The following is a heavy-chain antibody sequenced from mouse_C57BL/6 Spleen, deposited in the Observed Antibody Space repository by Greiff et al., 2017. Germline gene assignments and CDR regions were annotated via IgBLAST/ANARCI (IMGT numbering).Heavy chain of an antibody. CDR3: ARAPFRDYDGDYYAMDY. J-gene: IGHJ4*01. CDR1: GFTFSSYG. CDR2: ISSGGSYT. Sequence: DVMLVESGGDLVKPGGSLKLSCAASGFTFSSYGMSWVRQTPDKRLEWVATISSGGSYTYYPYSVKGRFTISRDNAKNNLYLQMSSLKSEDTAMYYCARAPFRDYDGDYYAMDYWGQGTSVTVSS. V-gene: IGHV5-6*02. D-gene: IGHD2-4*01.